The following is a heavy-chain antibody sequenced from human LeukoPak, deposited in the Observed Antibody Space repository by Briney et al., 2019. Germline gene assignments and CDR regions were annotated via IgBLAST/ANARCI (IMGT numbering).Heavy chain of an antibody. J-gene: IGHJ4*02. V-gene: IGHV3-53*01. D-gene: IGHD2-21*01. CDR2: IYSGGST. CDR3: TRGGGGSFPHY. CDR1: GFTVSSNF. Sequence: GGSLRLSCAASGFTVSSNFLSWVRQPPGKGLEGVSDIYSGGSTYYADSVKGRFTISRDKSKKTLYLQMNSLRAEDTAVYYCTRGGGGSFPHYWGQGTLVTVSS.